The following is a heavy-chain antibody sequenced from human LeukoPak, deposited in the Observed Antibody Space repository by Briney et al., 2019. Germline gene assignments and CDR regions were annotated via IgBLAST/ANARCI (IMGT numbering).Heavy chain of an antibody. D-gene: IGHD3-10*01. CDR2: INPNSGDT. CDR3: AREDSGSLYYYNSRRGGAFDI. Sequence: ASVKVSCKASGYTFTGHYIHWVRQAPGQGLEWMGWINPNSGDTNYAQKFQGRVTMTKDTSIRTAYMQLSSLRSDDTTVYFCAREDSGSLYYYNSRRGGAFDIWGHGTMLTVSS. J-gene: IGHJ3*02. V-gene: IGHV1-2*02. CDR1: GYTFTGHY.